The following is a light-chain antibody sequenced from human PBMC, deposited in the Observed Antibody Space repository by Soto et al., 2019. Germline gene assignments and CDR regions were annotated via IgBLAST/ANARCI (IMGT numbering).Light chain of an antibody. CDR1: QGISSY. CDR2: AAS. CDR3: QQYYTYPRT. Sequence: AIRMTQSPSSLSASTGDRVTITCRASQGISSYLVWYHQKPGKAPKLLIYAASTLQSAVPSRFSGSGSGTDFTLTISFLQSEDFGTYYCQQYYTYPRTFGQGTKVEIK. J-gene: IGKJ1*01. V-gene: IGKV1-8*01.